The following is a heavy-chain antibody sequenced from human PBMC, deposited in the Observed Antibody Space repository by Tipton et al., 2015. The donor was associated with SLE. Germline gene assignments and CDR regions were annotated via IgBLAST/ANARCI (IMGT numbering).Heavy chain of an antibody. CDR1: GFTFDDYA. D-gene: IGHD3-10*01. CDR3: AKGGDRGYYYYMDV. CDR2: ISWNSGSI. J-gene: IGHJ6*03. V-gene: IGHV3-9*01. Sequence: SLRLSCAASGFTFDDYAMHWVRQAPGKGLEWVSGISWNSGSIGYADSVKGRFTISRDNAKNSLYLQMNSLRAEDTALYYCAKGGDRGYYYYMDVWGKGTTVTVSS.